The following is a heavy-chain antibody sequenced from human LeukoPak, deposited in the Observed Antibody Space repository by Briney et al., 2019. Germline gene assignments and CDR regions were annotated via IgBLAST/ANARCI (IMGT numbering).Heavy chain of an antibody. Sequence: ASVKVSCKASAYTFTVHYMHWMRQAPGQGLEWMGWINPKSGDTHYAQKFQGRVTMTRDTSISTAYMELSRLRSDDTAVYYCARSATFRYFDPHFDYWGQGTLVTVPS. V-gene: IGHV1-2*02. CDR2: INPKSGDT. CDR3: ARSATFRYFDPHFDY. J-gene: IGHJ4*02. CDR1: AYTFTVHY. D-gene: IGHD3-9*01.